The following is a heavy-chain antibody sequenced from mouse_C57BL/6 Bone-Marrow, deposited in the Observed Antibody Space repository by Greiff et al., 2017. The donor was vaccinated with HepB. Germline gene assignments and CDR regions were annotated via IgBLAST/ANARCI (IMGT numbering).Heavy chain of an antibody. J-gene: IGHJ4*01. Sequence: QVQLQQSGPELVKPGASVKISCKASGYAFSSSWMNWVKQRPGKGLEWIGRIYPGDGDTNYNGKFKGKATLTADKSSSTAYMQLSSLTSEDSAVYCCARWRGAMDYWGQGTSVTVSS. CDR3: ARWRGAMDY. V-gene: IGHV1-82*01. CDR2: IYPGDGDT. CDR1: GYAFSSSW.